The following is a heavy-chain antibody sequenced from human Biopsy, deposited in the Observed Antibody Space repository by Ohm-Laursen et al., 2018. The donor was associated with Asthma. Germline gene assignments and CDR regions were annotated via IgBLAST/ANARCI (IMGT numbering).Heavy chain of an antibody. V-gene: IGHV3-30-3*01. CDR1: GFTFSSYA. CDR3: ARKAGSCISRTCYSLDF. Sequence: SLRHSCAASGFTFSSYAMHWVRQAPGKGLERSAVISSDESNKYYTDSVKGRFTISRDNSKNTLYLQMNSLRSEDTAVYYCARKAGSCISRTCYSLDFWGQGPLVTVSS. CDR2: ISSDESNK. J-gene: IGHJ4*02. D-gene: IGHD2-2*01.